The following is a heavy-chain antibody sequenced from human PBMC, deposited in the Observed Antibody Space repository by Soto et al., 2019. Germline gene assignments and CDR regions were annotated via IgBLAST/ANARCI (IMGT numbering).Heavy chain of an antibody. Sequence: GASVKVSCKASGYTFTSYGISWVRQAPGQGLEWMGWISAYNGNTNYAQKLQGRVTMTTDTSTSTAYMELRSLRSDDTAVYYCARDREYGGNSGGAAFDIWGQGTMVTVS. V-gene: IGHV1-18*04. D-gene: IGHD2-21*02. CDR2: ISAYNGNT. CDR1: GYTFTSYG. J-gene: IGHJ3*02. CDR3: ARDREYGGNSGGAAFDI.